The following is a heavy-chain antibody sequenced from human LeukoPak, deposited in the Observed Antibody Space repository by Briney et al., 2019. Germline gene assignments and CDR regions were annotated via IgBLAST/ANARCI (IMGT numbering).Heavy chain of an antibody. Sequence: PGGSLRLSCAASGFTFSSYAMSWVRQAPGKGLEWVSAISGSGGSTYYADSVKGRFTISRDNAKNSLYLQMNSLRAEDTAVYYCARDRPDEGDSSGYSSDYWGQGTLVTVSS. CDR2: ISGSGGST. V-gene: IGHV3-23*01. CDR1: GFTFSSYA. J-gene: IGHJ4*02. CDR3: ARDRPDEGDSSGYSSDY. D-gene: IGHD3-22*01.